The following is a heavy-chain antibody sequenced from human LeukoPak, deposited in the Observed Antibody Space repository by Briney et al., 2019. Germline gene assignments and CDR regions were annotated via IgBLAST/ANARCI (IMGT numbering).Heavy chain of an antibody. J-gene: IGHJ4*02. Sequence: SETLSLTCAVSGYSISSGYYWSWIRQPPGKDLEWIGYISYTGTTYYNPSLKSRVTISEDTSKNLFSLKLNSVTAADTALYYCARLGTAPFDYWGQGTLVTVSS. CDR3: ARLGTAPFDY. D-gene: IGHD2-21*02. CDR2: ISYTGTT. CDR1: GYSISSGYY. V-gene: IGHV4-30-4*08.